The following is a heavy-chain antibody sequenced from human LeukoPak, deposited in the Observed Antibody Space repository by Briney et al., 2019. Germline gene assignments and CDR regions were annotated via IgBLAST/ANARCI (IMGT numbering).Heavy chain of an antibody. CDR3: ARDPGNLWFGESPAFDI. CDR2: IYYSGST. D-gene: IGHD3-10*01. Sequence: PSETLSLTCTVSGGSISSGDYYRSWIRQPPGKGLEWIGYIYYSGSTYYNPSLKSRVTISVDTSKNQFSLKLSSVTAADTAVYYCARDPGNLWFGESPAFDIWGQGTMVTVSS. V-gene: IGHV4-30-4*08. J-gene: IGHJ3*02. CDR1: GGSISSGDYY.